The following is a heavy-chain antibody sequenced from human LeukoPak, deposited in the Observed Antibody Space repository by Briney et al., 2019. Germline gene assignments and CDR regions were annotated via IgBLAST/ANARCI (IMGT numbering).Heavy chain of an antibody. J-gene: IGHJ4*02. D-gene: IGHD5-18*01. Sequence: GGSLRLSCAASGFTLSSYWMSSVRQAPGKGLGWVANIKKDGTEKYYVDSVKGRFTISRDNAKTSLYLQMNSLRAEDTAVYYCARHLSGVTGYTYGRGIDYWGQGTLVTVSS. CDR2: IKKDGTEK. CDR3: ARHLSGVTGYTYGRGIDY. CDR1: GFTLSSYW. V-gene: IGHV3-7*01.